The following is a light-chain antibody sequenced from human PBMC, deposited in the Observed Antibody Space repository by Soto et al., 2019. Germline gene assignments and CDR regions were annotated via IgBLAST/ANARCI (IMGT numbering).Light chain of an antibody. CDR1: RSNIGNNY. CDR3: EAWDDSLSGHV. Sequence: QSALTQPPSASGTPGQTVTISCSGSRSNIGNNYVCWYQQLPGAAPKLLIYRNTQRPSGVPDRFSGSKSGTAASLAISGLRSEDEADYFCEAWDDSLSGHVFGTGTKV. CDR2: RNT. J-gene: IGLJ1*01. V-gene: IGLV1-47*01.